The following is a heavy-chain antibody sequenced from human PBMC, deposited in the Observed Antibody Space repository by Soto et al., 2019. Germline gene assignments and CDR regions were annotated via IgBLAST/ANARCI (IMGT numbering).Heavy chain of an antibody. CDR1: GFIFSSYG. Sequence: EVQLLESGGGLVQPGGSLRLSCAASGFIFSSYGMSWVRQAAGKGLELVSSISNSGGSTYYADSVKGRFTISRDNSKNTLSLRMNSLRADDTAVYYCAKDGVSGNGFGNDYWGQGTLVTVSS. J-gene: IGHJ4*02. CDR2: ISNSGGST. D-gene: IGHD2-8*01. V-gene: IGHV3-23*01. CDR3: AKDGVSGNGFGNDY.